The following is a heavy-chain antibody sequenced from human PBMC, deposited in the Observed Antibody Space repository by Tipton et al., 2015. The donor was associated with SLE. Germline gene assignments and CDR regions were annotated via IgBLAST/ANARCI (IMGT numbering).Heavy chain of an antibody. CDR3: AKDQEQHLDLGPFDY. J-gene: IGHJ4*02. V-gene: IGHV3-23*01. D-gene: IGHD6-13*01. CDR2: ISGSGDNT. Sequence: SLRLSCAPSGFTFPSYAMTWVRQAPGKGLEWVSTISGSGDNTYYADSVKGRFTISRDNSKNTLFLRMNSLRAEDTAVYFCAKDQEQHLDLGPFDYWGQGTLVAASS. CDR1: GFTFPSYA.